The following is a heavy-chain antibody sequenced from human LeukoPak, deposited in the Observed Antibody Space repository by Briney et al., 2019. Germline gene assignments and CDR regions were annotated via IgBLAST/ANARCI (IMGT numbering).Heavy chain of an antibody. Sequence: TGGSLRLSCAASGFTFSSYAMHWVRQAPGKGLEWVAVISYDGSNKYYADSVKGRFTISRDNAKNSLYLQMNSLRAEDTAVYYCARVIYFWEFDYWGQGTLVTISS. D-gene: IGHD3-3*01. CDR1: GFTFSSYA. CDR3: ARVIYFWEFDY. J-gene: IGHJ4*02. V-gene: IGHV3-30*04. CDR2: ISYDGSNK.